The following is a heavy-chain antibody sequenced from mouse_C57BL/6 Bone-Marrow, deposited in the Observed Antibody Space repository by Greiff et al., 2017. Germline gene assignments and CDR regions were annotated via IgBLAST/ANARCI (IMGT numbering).Heavy chain of an antibody. D-gene: IGHD3-2*02. J-gene: IGHJ3*01. Sequence: VQLQQSGAELVRPGTSVKMSCKASGYTFTNYWIGWAKQRPGHGLEWIGDIYPGGGYTNYNEKFKGKATLTADKSSSTAYMQFSSLTSEDSAIYYCARSGAWAWFAYWGQGTLVTVSA. CDR3: ARSGAWAWFAY. V-gene: IGHV1-63*01. CDR2: IYPGGGYT. CDR1: GYTFTNYW.